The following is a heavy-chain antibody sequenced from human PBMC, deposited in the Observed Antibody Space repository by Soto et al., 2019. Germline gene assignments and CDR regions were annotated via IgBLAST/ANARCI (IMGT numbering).Heavy chain of an antibody. J-gene: IGHJ4*02. CDR2: IYRGGST. CDR3: ARGDLNFDY. Sequence: GGSLRLSCAASGFTVGDKYMSWVRQAPGMGLEWVSAIYRGGSTFYADPVKGRFSISRDNSKNTLYLQMNSLRAEDTAMYYCARGDLNFDYWGQGTLVTVSS. V-gene: IGHV3-66*01. CDR1: GFTVGDKY.